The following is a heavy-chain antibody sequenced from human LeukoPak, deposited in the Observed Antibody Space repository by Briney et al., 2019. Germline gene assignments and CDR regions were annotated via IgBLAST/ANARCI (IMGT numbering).Heavy chain of an antibody. D-gene: IGHD3-3*01. CDR1: GGSISSGSYY. J-gene: IGHJ4*02. Sequence: SQTLSLTCTVSGGSISSGSYYWSWIRQPAGKGLEWIGRIYTSGSTNYNPSLKSRVTISVDTSKNQFSLKLSSVTAADTAVYYCARGVITIFGVVIQLDYWGQGTLVTVSS. V-gene: IGHV4-61*02. CDR2: IYTSGST. CDR3: ARGVITIFGVVIQLDY.